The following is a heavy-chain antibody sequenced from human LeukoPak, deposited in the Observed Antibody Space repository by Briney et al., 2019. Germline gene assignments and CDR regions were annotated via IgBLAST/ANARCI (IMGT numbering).Heavy chain of an antibody. CDR2: MSYDGSDK. D-gene: IGHD3-22*01. Sequence: GGSLRLSCAASGFTFSSYAIHWVRQAPGKGLEWVAVMSYDGSDKYYADSVKGRFTISRDNSKNTLYLQMNSLRADDTAVYYCARWLGNGFDMWGQGTVVTVSS. CDR1: GFTFSSYA. V-gene: IGHV3-30*04. J-gene: IGHJ3*02. CDR3: ARWLGNGFDM.